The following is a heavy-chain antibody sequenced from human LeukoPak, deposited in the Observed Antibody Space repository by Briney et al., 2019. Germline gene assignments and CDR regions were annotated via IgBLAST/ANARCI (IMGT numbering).Heavy chain of an antibody. CDR3: ARLRAGYYYYGMDV. CDR1: GGSISSYY. J-gene: IGHJ6*02. CDR2: IYYSGST. Sequence: PSETLSLTCTVSGGSISSYYWSWIRQPPGKGLEWIGYIYYSGSTNYNPSLKSRVTISVDTSKNQFSLKLSSVTAADTAVYYCARLRAGYYYYGMDVWGQGTTVTVSS. V-gene: IGHV4-59*08. D-gene: IGHD6-19*01.